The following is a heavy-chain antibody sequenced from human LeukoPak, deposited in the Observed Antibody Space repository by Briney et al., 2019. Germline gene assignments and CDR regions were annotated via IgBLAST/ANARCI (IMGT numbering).Heavy chain of an antibody. CDR2: IYTSGSP. J-gene: IGHJ6*03. D-gene: IGHD2-15*01. CDR3: ARVPFHCSGGSCYSEGYYYYYMGV. Sequence: PSQTLSLTCTVSGGPISSGSYFWSWIRQPAGKGLEWIGRIYTSGSPNYNPSLKSRVTISVDTSKNQFSLKLSSVTAADTAVYYCARVPFHCSGGSCYSEGYYYYYMGVWGKGTTVTVSS. V-gene: IGHV4-61*02. CDR1: GGPISSGSYF.